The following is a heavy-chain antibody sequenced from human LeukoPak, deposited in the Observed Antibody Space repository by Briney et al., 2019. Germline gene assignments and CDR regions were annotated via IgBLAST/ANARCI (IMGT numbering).Heavy chain of an antibody. D-gene: IGHD6-13*01. J-gene: IGHJ4*02. CDR1: EFIFDDYG. V-gene: IGHV3-20*04. Sequence: GSLRLSCAASEFIFDDYGMNWVRQAPGKGLEWVSSINWNGDSIGYADSVKGRFTVSRDNAENSLYLQMNSLRAEDTAVYYCARDALAAAGTKRFDYWGQGTLVTVSS. CDR2: INWNGDSI. CDR3: ARDALAAAGTKRFDY.